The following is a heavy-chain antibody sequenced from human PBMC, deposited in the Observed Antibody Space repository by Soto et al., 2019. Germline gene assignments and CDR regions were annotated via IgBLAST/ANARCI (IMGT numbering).Heavy chain of an antibody. CDR1: GFTFSDYA. Sequence: VQLVESGGGVVQPGRSLRLSCAASGFTFSDYAMHWVRQAPGKGLEWVAVVSHDGRNTHYADSVKGRFTISRDSSKNKAYLEMNRLRAADTAVYYCAKGGRQWLVTSDFNYWGQGALVTVSS. D-gene: IGHD6-19*01. V-gene: IGHV3-30*18. CDR2: VSHDGRNT. CDR3: AKGGRQWLVTSDFNY. J-gene: IGHJ4*02.